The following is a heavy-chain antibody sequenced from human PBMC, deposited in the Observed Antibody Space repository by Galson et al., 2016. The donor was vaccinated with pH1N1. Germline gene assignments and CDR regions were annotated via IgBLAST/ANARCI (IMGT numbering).Heavy chain of an antibody. CDR1: GFTFSGFE. V-gene: IGHV3-48*03. J-gene: IGHJ6*02. CDR2: LTTSGDSL. Sequence: SLRLSCAASGFTFSGFEMNWVRQAPGKGLEWISYLTTSGDSLYYADSVKGRFTISRDNAKNSLYLQMTSLRVEDTAVYYCARDYYYYYGMDVWGQGTTVTVSS. CDR3: ARDYYYYYGMDV.